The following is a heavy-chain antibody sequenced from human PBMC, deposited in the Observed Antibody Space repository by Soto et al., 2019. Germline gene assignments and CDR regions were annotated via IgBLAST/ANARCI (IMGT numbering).Heavy chain of an antibody. V-gene: IGHV4-30-2*01. D-gene: IGHD4-17*01. J-gene: IGHJ2*01. CDR3: ARGPTTVVTPYWYFDL. CDR1: GGSISSGGYS. CDR2: IYHSGST. Sequence: QLQLQESGSGLVKPSQTLSLTCAVSGGSISSGGYSWSWVRQPPGKGLEWIGYIYHSGSTNSNPSLKSRVTISVDRSKNQFSLKLSSVTAADTAVYYCARGPTTVVTPYWYFDLWGRGTLVTVSS.